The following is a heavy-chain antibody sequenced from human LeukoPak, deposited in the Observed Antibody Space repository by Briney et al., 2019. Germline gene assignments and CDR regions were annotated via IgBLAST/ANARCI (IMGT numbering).Heavy chain of an antibody. J-gene: IGHJ3*02. V-gene: IGHV4-4*02. CDR2: TYHSRST. CDR1: GGSISSSNW. CDR3: ARDEQGVFYI. D-gene: IGHD2-8*01. Sequence: SETLSLTCAVSGGSISSSNWWWWVRQPPGRGLELIGETYHSRSTNYNPSLKSRLTIPVDKSKNQFSLKLSSVTAADTAGYYCARDEQGVFYIWGEGTMGTVSS.